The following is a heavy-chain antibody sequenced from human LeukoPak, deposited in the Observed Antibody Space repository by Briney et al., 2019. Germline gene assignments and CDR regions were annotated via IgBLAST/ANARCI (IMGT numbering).Heavy chain of an antibody. CDR1: GYSFTSYW. J-gene: IGHJ4*02. Sequence: GESLKISCKGSGYSFTSYWIGWVRQMPGKGLEWMGIIYPGDSDTRYSPSFQGQVTISADKSIGTAYLQWSSLKASDTAMYYCARGPRNYDYVWGSYRYTLTTFDYWGQGTLVTVSS. CDR3: ARGPRNYDYVWGSYRYTLTTFDY. V-gene: IGHV5-51*01. D-gene: IGHD3-16*02. CDR2: IYPGDSDT.